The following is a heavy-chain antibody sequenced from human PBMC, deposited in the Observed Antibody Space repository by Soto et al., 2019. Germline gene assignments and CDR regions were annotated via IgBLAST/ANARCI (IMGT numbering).Heavy chain of an antibody. CDR1: GFTFSSYW. D-gene: IGHD6-13*01. J-gene: IGHJ6*02. Sequence: GGSLRLSCAASGFTFSSYWMSWVRQAPGKGLEWVANIKQDGSEKYYVDSVKGRFTISRDNAKNSLYLQMNSLRAEDTAVYYCARAALEQQLVWVLPPISFYSVGMDVWRQGTTVTFSS. CDR3: ARAALEQQLVWVLPPISFYSVGMDV. CDR2: IKQDGSEK. V-gene: IGHV3-7*03.